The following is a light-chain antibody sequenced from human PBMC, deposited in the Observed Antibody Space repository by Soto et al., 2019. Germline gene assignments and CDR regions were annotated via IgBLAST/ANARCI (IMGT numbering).Light chain of an antibody. CDR3: QQFNSFPLT. V-gene: IGKV1-9*01. CDR1: QGISSY. J-gene: IGKJ4*01. CDR2: AAS. Sequence: DIQLTQSPSFLSASVGDRVIITCRASQGISSYLAWYQQKPGKAPKLLIYAASTLQSGVPSGFSGSGSGTEFTLTISSLQPEDFATYYCQQFNSFPLTFGGGTKVEIK.